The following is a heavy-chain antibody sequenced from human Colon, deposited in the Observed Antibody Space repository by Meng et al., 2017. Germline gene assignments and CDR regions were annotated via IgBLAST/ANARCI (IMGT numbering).Heavy chain of an antibody. CDR3: ASAWGDY. J-gene: IGHJ4*02. CDR1: GFTFSSYA. V-gene: IGHV3-30*01. Sequence: VQLVGLGGGLVGPGGSLRLPCAASGFTFSSYAMHWVRQAPGKGLEWVAVISYDGSNKYYADSVKGRFTISRDNSKNTLYLQMNSLRAEDTAVYYCASAWGDYWGQGTLVTVSS. CDR2: ISYDGSNK. D-gene: IGHD3-16*01.